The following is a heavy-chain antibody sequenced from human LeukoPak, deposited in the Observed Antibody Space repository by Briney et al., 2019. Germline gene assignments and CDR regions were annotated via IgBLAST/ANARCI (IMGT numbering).Heavy chain of an antibody. J-gene: IGHJ4*02. CDR3: ARENSGEGFDY. CDR2: ISSSTIYI. V-gene: IGHV3-21*06. D-gene: IGHD1-14*01. Sequence: TGGSLRLSCAASGFTFSSCSMNWVRQAPGKGLEWVSSISSSTIYIYDADSVKGRFTISRDNAKNTLYLEMNSLRAEDTAMYYCARENSGEGFDYWSQGTLVTVSS. CDR1: GFTFSSCS.